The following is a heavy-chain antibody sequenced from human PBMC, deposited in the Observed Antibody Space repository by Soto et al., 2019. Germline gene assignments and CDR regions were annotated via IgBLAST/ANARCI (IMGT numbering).Heavy chain of an antibody. CDR1: GGSISSYY. CDR3: ARVVNGNWFDP. Sequence: KTSETLSLTCTVSGGSISSYYWSWIRQPPGKGLEWIGYIYYSGSTNYNPSLKSRVTISVDTSKNQFSLKLSSVTAADTAVYYCARVVNGNWFDPWGQGTLVTVSS. D-gene: IGHD2-8*01. V-gene: IGHV4-59*01. J-gene: IGHJ5*02. CDR2: IYYSGST.